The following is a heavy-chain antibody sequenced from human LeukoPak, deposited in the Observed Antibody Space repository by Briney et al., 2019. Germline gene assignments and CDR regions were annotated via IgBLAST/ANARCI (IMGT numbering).Heavy chain of an antibody. CDR3: ARNDYRFREREINWFDP. Sequence: ASVKVSCKASGYTFTIYDINWVRQAPGQGLEWMGWISAYNGNTNYAQKLQGRVTMTTDTSTSTAYMELRSLRSDDTAVYYCARNDYRFREREINWFDPWGQGTLVTVSS. D-gene: IGHD4-11*01. CDR1: GYTFTIYD. J-gene: IGHJ5*02. CDR2: ISAYNGNT. V-gene: IGHV1-18*01.